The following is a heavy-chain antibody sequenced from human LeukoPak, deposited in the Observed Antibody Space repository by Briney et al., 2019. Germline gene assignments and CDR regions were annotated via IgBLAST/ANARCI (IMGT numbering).Heavy chain of an antibody. J-gene: IGHJ4*02. D-gene: IGHD4-23*01. CDR2: ISSGSSYI. V-gene: IGHV3-21*01. CDR1: GFTFSRYS. CDR3: ASIMTTVVFDY. Sequence: GGSLRLSCAASGFTFSRYSMNWVRQAPGKGLEWVSSISSGSSYIYYADSVKGRFTISRGNAKNSLYLQMNSLRAEDTAVYYCASIMTTVVFDYWGQGTLVTVSS.